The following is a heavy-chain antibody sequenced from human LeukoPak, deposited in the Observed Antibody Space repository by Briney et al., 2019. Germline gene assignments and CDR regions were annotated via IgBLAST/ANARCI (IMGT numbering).Heavy chain of an antibody. CDR1: GFTFSSYS. CDR3: AKDYYDSSGVAHY. D-gene: IGHD3-22*01. CDR2: ISSSSSYI. Sequence: GGSLRLSCAASGFTFSSYSMNWVRQAPGKGLEWVSSISSSSSYIYYADSVKGRFTISRDNSKNTLYLQMNSLRAEDTAVYYCAKDYYDSSGVAHYWGQGTLVTVSS. J-gene: IGHJ4*02. V-gene: IGHV3-21*01.